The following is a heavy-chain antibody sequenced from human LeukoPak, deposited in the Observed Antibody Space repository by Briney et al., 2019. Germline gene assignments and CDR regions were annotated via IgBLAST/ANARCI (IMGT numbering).Heavy chain of an antibody. CDR1: GGSISSYY. Sequence: SETLSLTCTVSGGSISSYYWSWIRQPPGKGLEWIAYIYYSGSTNYNPSLKSRVTISVDTSKNQFSLNLSSVTAADTAVYYCAKEQQLPTRGNWFDPWGQGTLVTVSS. CDR2: IYYSGST. CDR3: AKEQQLPTRGNWFDP. J-gene: IGHJ5*02. V-gene: IGHV4-59*01. D-gene: IGHD3-10*01.